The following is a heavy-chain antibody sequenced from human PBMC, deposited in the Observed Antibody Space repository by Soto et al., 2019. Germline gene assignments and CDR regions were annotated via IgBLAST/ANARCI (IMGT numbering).Heavy chain of an antibody. CDR3: ARVGPLHGQNWFDL. Sequence: ASVKVSWKASGYTFTSYGISWVRQAPGQGLEWMGWISAYNGNTNYAQKLQGRVTMTTDTSTSTAYMELRSLRSDDTAVYYCARVGPLHGQNWFDLWAQGTLVTVSS. J-gene: IGHJ5*02. CDR1: GYTFTSYG. CDR2: ISAYNGNT. V-gene: IGHV1-18*01. D-gene: IGHD3-10*01.